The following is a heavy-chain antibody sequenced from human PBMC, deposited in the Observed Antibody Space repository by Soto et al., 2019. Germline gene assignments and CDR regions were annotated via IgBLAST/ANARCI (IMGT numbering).Heavy chain of an antibody. V-gene: IGHV1-3*01. CDR3: ARAKLWTGWFDP. CDR1: GYTFTSYA. J-gene: IGHJ5*02. CDR2: INAGNGNT. Sequence: ASVKVSCKASGYTFTSYAMHWVRQAPGQRLEWMGWINAGNGNTKYSQKFQGRVTITRDTSASTAYMELSSLRSEDTAVYYCARAKLWTGWFDPWGQGTLVTVSS. D-gene: IGHD2-21*01.